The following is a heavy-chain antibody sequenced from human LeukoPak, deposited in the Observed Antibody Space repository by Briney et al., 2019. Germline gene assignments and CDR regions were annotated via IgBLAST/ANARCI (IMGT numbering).Heavy chain of an antibody. Sequence: GGSLRLSCTTSGFAFDDFGMSWVRQPAGKGLEWVGFIRRRAYGGAAEYAASVKGRFIISRDDSKGIAYLQMNSLKTEDTAVYYCSRNGLVDFDYWGQGSRVIVSP. CDR2: IRRRAYGGAA. CDR1: GFAFDDFG. J-gene: IGHJ4*02. V-gene: IGHV3-49*04. CDR3: SRNGLVDFDY.